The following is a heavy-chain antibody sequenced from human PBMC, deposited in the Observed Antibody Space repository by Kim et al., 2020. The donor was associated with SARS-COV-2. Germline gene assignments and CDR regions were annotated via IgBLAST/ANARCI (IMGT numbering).Heavy chain of an antibody. V-gene: IGHV3-23*01. D-gene: IGHD3-16*01. CDR1: GFTFSSYA. CDR2: ISGSGRST. J-gene: IGHJ4*02. CDR3: AEVGGAYRPFDD. Sequence: GGSLRLSCAASGFTFSSYAMSWVRQAPGKGLEWVSAISGSGRSTYYADSVKGRFTISRDNFKNTLYLQMNSLRVEETAVYYCAEVGGAYRPFDDWGQGTLVTVSS.